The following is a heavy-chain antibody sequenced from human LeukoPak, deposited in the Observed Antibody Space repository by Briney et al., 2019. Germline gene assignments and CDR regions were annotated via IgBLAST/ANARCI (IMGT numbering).Heavy chain of an antibody. V-gene: IGHV1-8*02. D-gene: IGHD3-3*01. CDR3: AINTIFGVVIQIFGY. J-gene: IGHJ4*02. Sequence: GASVKVSCKASGYTLTSYGISWVRQAPGQGLEWMGWMNPNSGNTGYAQKFQGRVTMTRNTSISTAYMELSSLRSEDTAVYYCAINTIFGVVIQIFGYWGQGTLVTVSS. CDR1: GYTLTSYG. CDR2: MNPNSGNT.